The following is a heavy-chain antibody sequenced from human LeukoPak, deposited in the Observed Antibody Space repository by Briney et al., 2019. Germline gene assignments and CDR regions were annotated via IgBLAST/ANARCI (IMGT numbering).Heavy chain of an antibody. D-gene: IGHD2-2*02. CDR3: ARSENIVVVPAAIRGYFDY. Sequence: GGSLRLSCAASGFTFSSYSMNWVRQAPGKGLEWVSSISSSSSYIYYADSVKGRFTISRDNAKNSLYLQMNSLRAEDTAVYYCARSENIVVVPAAIRGYFDYWGQGTLVTVSS. CDR2: ISSSSSYI. V-gene: IGHV3-21*01. J-gene: IGHJ4*02. CDR1: GFTFSSYS.